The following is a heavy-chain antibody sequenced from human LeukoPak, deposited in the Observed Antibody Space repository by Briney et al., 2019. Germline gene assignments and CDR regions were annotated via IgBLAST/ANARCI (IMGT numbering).Heavy chain of an antibody. D-gene: IGHD2-2*01. Sequence: ASVKVSCKASGYTFTGYYMHWVRQAPGQGLEWMGWINPNSGGTNYAQKFQGRVTMTRDTSISTAYMELSSLRSEDTAVYYCARGGKYQLLLNWFDPWGQGTLVTASS. V-gene: IGHV1-2*02. CDR1: GYTFTGYY. CDR3: ARGGKYQLLLNWFDP. CDR2: INPNSGGT. J-gene: IGHJ5*02.